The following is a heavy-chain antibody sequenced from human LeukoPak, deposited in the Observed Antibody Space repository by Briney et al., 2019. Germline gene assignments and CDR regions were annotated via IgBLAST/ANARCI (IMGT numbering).Heavy chain of an antibody. J-gene: IGHJ3*02. CDR3: ARTYYDILTGYSDAFDI. CDR1: GYTFTSYY. Sequence: ASVKVSCKASGYTFTSYYMHWVRQAPGQGLEWMGITNPSGGSTSYAQKFQGRVTMTRDTSTSTVYMELSSLRSEDTAVYYCARTYYDILTGYSDAFDIWGQGTMVTVSS. D-gene: IGHD3-9*01. V-gene: IGHV1-46*01. CDR2: TNPSGGST.